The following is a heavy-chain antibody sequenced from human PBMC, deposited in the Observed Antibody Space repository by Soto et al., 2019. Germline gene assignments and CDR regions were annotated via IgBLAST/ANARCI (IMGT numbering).Heavy chain of an antibody. CDR3: GRNPLHAYGRNNGSAP. Sequence: QVQLVESGGGLVKPGGSLRLSCAASGFTFSDYYMSWIRQAPGKGLEWVSYISSSGSTIYYADSVKGRFTISRDNPKNSLYLKINSLRAGDRAVYYCGRNPLHAYGRNNGSAPGGRGPLVTVSS. J-gene: IGHJ5*02. CDR1: GFTFSDYY. CDR2: ISSSGSTI. V-gene: IGHV3-11*01. D-gene: IGHD4-17*01.